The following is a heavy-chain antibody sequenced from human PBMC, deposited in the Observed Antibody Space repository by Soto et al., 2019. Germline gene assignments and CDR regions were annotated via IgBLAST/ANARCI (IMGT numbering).Heavy chain of an antibody. CDR1: GFTFSDYY. D-gene: IGHD3-16*01. J-gene: IGHJ6*02. Sequence: PGGSLRLSCAASGFTFSDYYMSWLRQAPGKGLEWVAYLSPTGSTIYYADSVKGRFTISRDNAKNSLYLQMNSLRAEDTAMYYCARPVEVVSRFVGSGGMDVWGQGTTVTVS. CDR3: ARPVEVVSRFVGSGGMDV. V-gene: IGHV3-11*01. CDR2: LSPTGSTI.